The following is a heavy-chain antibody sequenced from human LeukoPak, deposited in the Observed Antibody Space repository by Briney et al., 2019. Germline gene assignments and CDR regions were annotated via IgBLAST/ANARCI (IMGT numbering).Heavy chain of an antibody. J-gene: IGHJ5*02. CDR3: ARVDGSGPNAPHDL. CDR1: RYPFTSYA. Sequence: GASVKISCKASRYPFTSYAMHWVRQAPGQRLEWMGWIHVGNGNAEYSQKFQGRVTITRDTPATTTYMELSSLRSEDTAVYYCARVDGSGPNAPHDLWGQGSLVTVSS. V-gene: IGHV1-3*01. CDR2: IHVGNGNA. D-gene: IGHD3-10*01.